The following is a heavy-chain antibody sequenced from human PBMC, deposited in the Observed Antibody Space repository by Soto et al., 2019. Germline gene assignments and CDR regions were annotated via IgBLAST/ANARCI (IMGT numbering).Heavy chain of an antibody. D-gene: IGHD2-2*01. CDR3: ARAGVSAAPYYYMDV. Sequence: QVKLQQWGAGLLEPSETLSLTCAVYGGSFSGYYWSWIRQPPGRGLEWVGEINHSASTNYNPSLTSRVPISVDTSKTQCALRLSSVTAADTAVYYCARAGVSAAPYYYMDVWGKGTTVTVSS. J-gene: IGHJ6*03. V-gene: IGHV4-34*01. CDR1: GGSFSGYY. CDR2: INHSAST.